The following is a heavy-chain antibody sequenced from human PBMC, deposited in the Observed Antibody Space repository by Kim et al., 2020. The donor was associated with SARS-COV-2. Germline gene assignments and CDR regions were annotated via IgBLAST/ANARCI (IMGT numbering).Heavy chain of an antibody. J-gene: IGHJ2*01. V-gene: IGHV3-7*01. D-gene: IGHD3-9*01. Sequence: DSVKGRFTISRDNAKNSLYLQMNSLRAEDTAVYYCARDWSDGITIFKNDLWGRGTLVTVSS. CDR3: ARDWSDGITIFKNDL.